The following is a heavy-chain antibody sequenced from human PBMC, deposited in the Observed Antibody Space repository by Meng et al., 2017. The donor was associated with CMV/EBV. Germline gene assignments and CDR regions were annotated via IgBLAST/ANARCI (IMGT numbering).Heavy chain of an antibody. Sequence: TLSNYSMNWVRQAPGKGLEWVSSISSSSSYIYYADSVKGRFTISRDNAKNSLYLQMNSLRAEDTAVYYCARDAYHYDFWSDRTSIDYWGQGTLVTVSS. J-gene: IGHJ4*02. V-gene: IGHV3-21*01. D-gene: IGHD3-3*01. CDR1: TLSNYS. CDR3: ARDAYHYDFWSDRTSIDY. CDR2: ISSSSSYI.